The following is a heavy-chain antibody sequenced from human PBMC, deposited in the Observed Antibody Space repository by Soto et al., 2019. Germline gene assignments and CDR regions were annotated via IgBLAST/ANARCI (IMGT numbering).Heavy chain of an antibody. CDR1: GYIFTSHD. CDR2: MNLNGDS. J-gene: IGHJ4*02. D-gene: IGHD6-13*01. CDR3: ARGGPAAGFDL. Sequence: ASVKVSCKXFGYIFTSHDIDWVRQASGQGLEWMGWMNLNGDSGYAQDFQGRISMTRDTATDTAYMELSSLRSDDTAVYYCARGGPAAGFDLWGQGTLVTVSS. V-gene: IGHV1-8*02.